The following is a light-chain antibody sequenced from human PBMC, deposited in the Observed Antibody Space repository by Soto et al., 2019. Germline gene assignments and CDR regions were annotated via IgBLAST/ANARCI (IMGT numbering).Light chain of an antibody. CDR1: SSNIGRNY. Sequence: QSVLTQPPSVSAAPGQKVTISCSGSSSNIGRNYVSWYQHLPGTAPKLLIYDDNKRPSGIPDRFSGSKSGTSAALDITGLQTGDEADYYCGTWDSSLSAVFGGGTKVTVL. J-gene: IGLJ2*01. CDR2: DDN. CDR3: GTWDSSLSAV. V-gene: IGLV1-51*01.